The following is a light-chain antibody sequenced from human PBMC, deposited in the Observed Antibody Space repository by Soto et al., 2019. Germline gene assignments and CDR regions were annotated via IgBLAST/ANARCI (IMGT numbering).Light chain of an antibody. CDR2: GAY. CDR3: QQYGGSPVALT. V-gene: IGKV3-20*01. Sequence: EVVLTQSPATLSLSPGERATLSCGASETVSSSYLAWYQQKPGQAPRLIIYGAYTTAIGVPDRFSGSGSGTDFTLTISRLEPEDFAVYYCQQYGGSPVALTFGGGTRVEIK. J-gene: IGKJ4*01. CDR1: ETVSSSY.